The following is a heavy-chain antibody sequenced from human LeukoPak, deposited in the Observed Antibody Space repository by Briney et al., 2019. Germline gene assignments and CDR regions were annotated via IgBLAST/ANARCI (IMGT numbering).Heavy chain of an antibody. V-gene: IGHV4-59*12. CDR1: GGSISNNY. CDR2: IYYSGTT. Sequence: SQTLSPTGAGSGGSISNNYWSWIRQPPGKGLEWIGYIYYSGTTNDNPSLKSRVTISVDTTKTQFSLKLSSVSAADTAVYYCAREGPLVVVPAAPAYYFDYWGQGTLVTVSS. CDR3: AREGPLVVVPAAPAYYFDY. D-gene: IGHD2-2*01. J-gene: IGHJ4*02.